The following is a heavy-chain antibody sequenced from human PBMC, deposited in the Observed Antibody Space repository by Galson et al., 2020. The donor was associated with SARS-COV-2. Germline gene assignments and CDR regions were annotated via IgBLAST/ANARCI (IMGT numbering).Heavy chain of an antibody. D-gene: IGHD5-18*01. CDR1: GFTFSSYG. CDR2: ISYDGSNK. V-gene: IGHV3-30*18. Sequence: GGSLRLSCAASGFTFSSYGMHWVRQAPGKGLEWVAVISYDGSNKYYADSVKGRFTISRDNSKNTLYLQMNSLRAEDTAVYYCAKVLHSYGYHPNYFDYWGQGTLVTVSS. J-gene: IGHJ4*02. CDR3: AKVLHSYGYHPNYFDY.